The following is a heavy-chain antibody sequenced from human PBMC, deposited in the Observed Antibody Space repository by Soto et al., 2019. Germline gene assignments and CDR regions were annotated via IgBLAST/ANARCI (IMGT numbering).Heavy chain of an antibody. Sequence: SETLSLTCAVYGGSFSGYYWCWVRQSPGKGLEWIESIYYSGSTHYNPSLKSRVTVSVDTSKNQFSLKLTSVTAADTAVYFCVSHRNYIVVSGSFFEYWSQGTLVTVSS. CDR3: VSHRNYIVVSGSFFEY. V-gene: IGHV4-34*01. CDR1: GGSFSGYY. CDR2: IYYSGST. D-gene: IGHD6-19*01. J-gene: IGHJ4*02.